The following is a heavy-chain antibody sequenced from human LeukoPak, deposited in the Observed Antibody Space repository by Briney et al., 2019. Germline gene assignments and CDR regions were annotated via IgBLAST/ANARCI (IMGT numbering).Heavy chain of an antibody. J-gene: IGHJ4*02. CDR3: ARGSITMVRGVNY. V-gene: IGHV3-30-3*01. Sequence: GGSLRLSCAASGFTFSSYAMHWVRQAPGKGLEWVAVISYDGSNKYYADSVKGRFTISRDNSKNTLYLQMNSLRAEDTAVYYCARGSITMVRGVNYWGQGTLVTVSS. D-gene: IGHD3-10*01. CDR2: ISYDGSNK. CDR1: GFTFSSYA.